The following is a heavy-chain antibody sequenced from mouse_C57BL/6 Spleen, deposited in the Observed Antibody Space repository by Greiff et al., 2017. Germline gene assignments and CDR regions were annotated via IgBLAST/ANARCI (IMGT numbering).Heavy chain of an antibody. CDR3: TREASNYGAMDY. V-gene: IGHV5-9-1*02. Sequence: EVKVVESGEGLVKPGGSLKLSCAASGFTFSSYAMSWVRQTPEKRLEWVAYISSGGDYIYYADTVKGRFTISRDNARNTLYLHMSSLKSEDTAMYYCTREASNYGAMDYWGQGTSVTVSS. J-gene: IGHJ4*01. CDR1: GFTFSSYA. CDR2: ISSGGDYI. D-gene: IGHD2-5*01.